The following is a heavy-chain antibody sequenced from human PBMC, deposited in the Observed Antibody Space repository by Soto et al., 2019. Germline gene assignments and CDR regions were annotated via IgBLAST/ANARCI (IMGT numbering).Heavy chain of an antibody. V-gene: IGHV1-18*01. CDR3: ASERPMYP. J-gene: IGHJ5*02. Sequence: ASVKVSCKASGYTFTSYGISWVRQAPGQGLEWMGWISAYNGNTNYAQRFQGRVTMTTDTSTSTAYMELTGLTSADTAVYYCASERPMYPWGQGTLVTVSS. D-gene: IGHD2-8*01. CDR2: ISAYNGNT. CDR1: GYTFTSYG.